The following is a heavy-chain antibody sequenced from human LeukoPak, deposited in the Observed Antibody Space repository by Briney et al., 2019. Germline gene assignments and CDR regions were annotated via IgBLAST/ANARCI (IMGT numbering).Heavy chain of an antibody. CDR3: ARAVVVNWFDP. Sequence: ASVKVSCKASGYSFTSYGISWVRQAPGQGLEWMGWISAYNGNTNYAQKLQGRVTMTTDTSTSTAYMELRSLRSDDTAVYHCARAVVVNWFDPWGQGTLVTVSS. V-gene: IGHV1-18*01. D-gene: IGHD2-15*01. J-gene: IGHJ5*02. CDR2: ISAYNGNT. CDR1: GYSFTSYG.